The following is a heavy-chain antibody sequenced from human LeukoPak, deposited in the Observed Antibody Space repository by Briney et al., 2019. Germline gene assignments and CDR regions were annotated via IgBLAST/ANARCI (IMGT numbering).Heavy chain of an antibody. V-gene: IGHV3-33*01. J-gene: IGHJ4*02. CDR1: GYTFSSYG. Sequence: GGSLRLSCAASGYTFSSYGMHWVRQAPGKGLEWVAVIWYDGSNKYYADSVKGRFTISRDNSKNTLHLQMNSLRAEDTAVYYCARDDVAVTGALDFWGQGTLVTVSS. CDR3: ARDDVAVTGALDF. CDR2: IWYDGSNK. D-gene: IGHD6-19*01.